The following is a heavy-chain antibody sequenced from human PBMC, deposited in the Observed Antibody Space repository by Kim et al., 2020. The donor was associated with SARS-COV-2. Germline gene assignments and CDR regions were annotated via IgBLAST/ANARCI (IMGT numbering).Heavy chain of an antibody. J-gene: IGHJ5*01. CDR2: IYYSGST. CDR3: ARVSTYHWFDS. CDR1: GGSVSSGSYY. V-gene: IGHV4-61*01. Sequence: SETLSLTCTVSGGSVSSGSYYWSWIRQPPGKGLEWIGYIYYSGSTNYNPSLKSRVTISVDTSKNQFSLKLSSVTAADTAVYYCARVSTYHWFDSWGQGT.